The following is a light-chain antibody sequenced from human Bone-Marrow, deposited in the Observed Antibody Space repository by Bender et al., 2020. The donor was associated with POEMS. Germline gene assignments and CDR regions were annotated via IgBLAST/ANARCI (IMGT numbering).Light chain of an antibody. CDR3: SSYADSNNLV. Sequence: QSALTQPASVSGSPGQSITISCTGTTSDVGSSKYVFWYQQYPGKAPRLMIYEGTERPSGVSSRFSASKSDNTASLTISGLQAEDEADYYCSSYADSNNLVFGTGTKVTVL. J-gene: IGLJ1*01. V-gene: IGLV2-23*01. CDR1: TSDVGSSKY. CDR2: EGT.